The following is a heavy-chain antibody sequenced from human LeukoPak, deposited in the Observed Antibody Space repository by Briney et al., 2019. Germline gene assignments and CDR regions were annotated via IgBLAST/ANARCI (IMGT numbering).Heavy chain of an antibody. Sequence: GGSLRLSCAASGFTFSSYAMSWVRQAPGKGLEWVSAISGSGGSTYYADSVKGRFTISRDNSKNTLYLQMNSLRAEDTAVYYCAKEPYGSGSYYTPFDYWGQGTLVTVSS. D-gene: IGHD3-10*01. CDR1: GFTFSSYA. V-gene: IGHV3-23*01. CDR3: AKEPYGSGSYYTPFDY. J-gene: IGHJ4*02. CDR2: ISGSGGST.